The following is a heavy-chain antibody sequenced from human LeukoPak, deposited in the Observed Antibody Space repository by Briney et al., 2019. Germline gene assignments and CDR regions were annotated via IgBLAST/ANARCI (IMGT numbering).Heavy chain of an antibody. V-gene: IGHV4-38-2*02. D-gene: IGHD4-11*01. Sequence: SETLSLTCTVSGFSISSGYYWGWIRQPPGKGLEWIGSIYYSGSTYYNPSLKSRVTISVDTSKNQFSLKLSSVTAADTAVYYCARLHLFDYWGQGTLVTVSS. CDR3: ARLHLFDY. CDR2: IYYSGST. CDR1: GFSISSGYY. J-gene: IGHJ4*02.